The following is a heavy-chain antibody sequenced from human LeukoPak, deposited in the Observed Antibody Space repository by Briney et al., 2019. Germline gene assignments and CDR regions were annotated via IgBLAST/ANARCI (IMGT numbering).Heavy chain of an antibody. V-gene: IGHV1-46*01. CDR2: INRSGGST. J-gene: IGHJ6*02. Sequence: ASVKVSCKASGYTFTSYYMHWVRQAPGQGLEWMGIINRSGGSTSYAQKFQGRVTMTRDTSTSTVYMELSSLRSEDTAVYYCARELVVDTYGMDVWGQGTTVTVSS. D-gene: IGHD3-22*01. CDR3: ARELVVDTYGMDV. CDR1: GYTFTSYY.